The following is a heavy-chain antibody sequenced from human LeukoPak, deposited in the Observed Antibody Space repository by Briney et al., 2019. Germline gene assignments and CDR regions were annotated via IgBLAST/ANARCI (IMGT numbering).Heavy chain of an antibody. CDR3: AKRYSGYDPWAVAEGDDAFDI. CDR2: IIAYNGNT. J-gene: IGHJ3*02. V-gene: IGHV1-18*01. CDR1: GYTFTSYG. D-gene: IGHD5-12*01. Sequence: GASVKVSCKASGYTFTSYGISWVRQAPGQGLEWMGWIIAYNGNTNYAQKLQGRVTMTTDTSTSTAYMELRSLRSDDTAVYYCAKRYSGYDPWAVAEGDDAFDIWGQGTMVTVSS.